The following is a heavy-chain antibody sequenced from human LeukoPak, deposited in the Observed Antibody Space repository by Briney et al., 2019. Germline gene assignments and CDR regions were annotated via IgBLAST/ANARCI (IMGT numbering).Heavy chain of an antibody. CDR1: GGSISSTNW. D-gene: IGHD2-15*01. CDR3: AGYCSGGSCYSRFNSYYFDY. Sequence: SGTLSLTCAVSGGSISSTNWRSWVRQPPGKGLEWIGEIYHSGSTNYNPSLKSRVTISVDTSKNQFSLKLSSVTAADTAVYYCAGYCSGGSCYSRFNSYYFDYWGQGTLVTVSS. J-gene: IGHJ4*02. CDR2: IYHSGST. V-gene: IGHV4-4*02.